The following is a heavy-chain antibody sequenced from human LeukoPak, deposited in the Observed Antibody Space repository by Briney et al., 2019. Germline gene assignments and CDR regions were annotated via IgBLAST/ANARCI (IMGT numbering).Heavy chain of an antibody. CDR3: ARAGIGDYGDSSGYPFDY. CDR1: GYTFTSYA. D-gene: IGHD3-22*01. V-gene: IGHV1-69*05. J-gene: IGHJ4*02. CDR2: IIPIFGTA. Sequence: ASVKVSCKASGYTFTSYAISWVRQAPGQGLEWMGGIIPIFGTANYAQKFQGRVTITTDESTSTAYMELSSLRSEDTAVYYCARAGIGDYGDSSGYPFDYWGQGTLVTVSS.